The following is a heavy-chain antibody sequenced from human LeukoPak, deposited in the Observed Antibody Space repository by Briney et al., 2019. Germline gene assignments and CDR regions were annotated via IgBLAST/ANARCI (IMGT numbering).Heavy chain of an antibody. D-gene: IGHD5-12*01. CDR1: GGSITSYY. V-gene: IGHV4-59*08. J-gene: IGHJ4*02. Sequence: SETLSLTCTVSGGSITSYYWSWIRQPPGKGLEWIGYIYYSGSTNYNPSLKSRVTISVDTSKNQFSLKLSSVTAADTAMYYCARRCGYDCGGLWDYWGQGTLVTVSS. CDR2: IYYSGST. CDR3: ARRCGYDCGGLWDY.